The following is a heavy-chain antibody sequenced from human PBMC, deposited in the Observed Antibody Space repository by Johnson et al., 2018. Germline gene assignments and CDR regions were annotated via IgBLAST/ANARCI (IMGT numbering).Heavy chain of an antibody. CDR1: GFTFDDYT. CDR2: ISWDGGST. CDR3: AKEVSRGYYYMDV. J-gene: IGHJ6*03. V-gene: IGHV3-43*01. Sequence: EERLGEAGGVVVEAGGSLGLWCAASGFTFDDYTMHWVRQAPGKGLEWVSLISWDGGSTYYADSVKGRFTISRDNSKNSLYLQMNSLRTEDTALYYCAKEVSRGYYYMDVWGKGTTVTVSS. D-gene: IGHD2-2*01.